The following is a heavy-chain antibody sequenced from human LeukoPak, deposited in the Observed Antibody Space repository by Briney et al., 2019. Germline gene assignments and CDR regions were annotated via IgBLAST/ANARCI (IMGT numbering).Heavy chain of an antibody. D-gene: IGHD5-18*01. V-gene: IGHV3-21*01. Sequence: MAGGSLRLSCAASGFTFITYSMTWVRQAPGKGLEWVSSISSSSSYIYYADSVKGRFTISRDNAKNSLYLQMNSLRAEDTAVYYCAREGAAMVPSLDYWGQGTLVTVSS. CDR2: ISSSSSYI. CDR3: AREGAAMVPSLDY. J-gene: IGHJ4*02. CDR1: GFTFITYS.